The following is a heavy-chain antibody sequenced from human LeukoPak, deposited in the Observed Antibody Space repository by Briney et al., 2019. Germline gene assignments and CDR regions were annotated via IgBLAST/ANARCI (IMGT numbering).Heavy chain of an antibody. CDR1: GDSVSSDSAA. D-gene: IGHD1-26*01. J-gene: IGHJ4*02. Sequence: SQTLSLTCAISGDSVSSDSAAWNWIRQSPSRGLEWLGRTYYRSKWYNDYALSVKGRITINPDTSKNQFSLQLNSVTPGDTAMYYCAGARSNIRWGDQRELDYWGQETLVTVSS. CDR2: TYYRSKWYN. CDR3: AGARSNIRWGDQRELDY. V-gene: IGHV6-1*01.